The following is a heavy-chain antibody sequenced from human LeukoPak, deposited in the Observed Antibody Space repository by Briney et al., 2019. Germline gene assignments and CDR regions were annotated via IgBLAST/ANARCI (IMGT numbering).Heavy chain of an antibody. J-gene: IGHJ3*02. V-gene: IGHV1-2*02. CDR3: ARVRCSGGSCSGWYAFDI. CDR2: INPNSGGT. Sequence: ASVKDSCEASGYTFTGYYMHWVRQAPGQGLEWMGWINPNSGGTNYAQKFQGRVTMTRDTSISTAYMELSRLRSDDTAVYYCARVRCSGGSCSGWYAFDIWGQGTMVTVSS. CDR1: GYTFTGYY. D-gene: IGHD2-15*01.